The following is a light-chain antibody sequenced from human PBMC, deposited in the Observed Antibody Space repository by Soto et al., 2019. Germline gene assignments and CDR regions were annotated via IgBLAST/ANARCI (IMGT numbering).Light chain of an antibody. CDR3: QQYYSTPLT. CDR2: WAS. Sequence: DIVMRQSPDSLAASLGERATINCKSSQSVLYDSNNKNYLAWHQQKPGQPPKLLIYWASTRESGVPDRFSGSGSGTDFTLTITSLQAEDVAVYYCQQYYSTPLTFGGGTKVDIK. V-gene: IGKV4-1*01. CDR1: QSVLYDSNNKNY. J-gene: IGKJ4*01.